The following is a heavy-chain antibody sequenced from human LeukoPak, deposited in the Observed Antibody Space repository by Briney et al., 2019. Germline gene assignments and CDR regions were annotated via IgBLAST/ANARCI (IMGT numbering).Heavy chain of an antibody. Sequence: GGSLRLSCAASGFSFSSYALHWVRQAPGKGLEWVAVMSYDGSNKYYADSVKGRFTISRDNSKNTLYLQMNSLRAEDTAVYYCAKAGYSGYDTYMDVWGKGTTVTVSS. CDR1: GFSFSSYA. J-gene: IGHJ6*03. V-gene: IGHV3-30*04. D-gene: IGHD5-12*01. CDR2: MSYDGSNK. CDR3: AKAGYSGYDTYMDV.